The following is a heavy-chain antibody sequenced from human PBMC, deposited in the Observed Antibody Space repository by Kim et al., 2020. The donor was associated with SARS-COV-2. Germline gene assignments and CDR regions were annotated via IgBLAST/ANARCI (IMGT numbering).Heavy chain of an antibody. V-gene: IGHV3-23*01. J-gene: IGHJ6*02. Sequence: LSLTCAASGFTFSSYVMSWVRQAPEKGLEWVSTINTNGGTAYYSDSVKGRFTISRDNSRNTLYLQMSSLRAEDTALYYCATLPTIFGVAYYGMDVWGQGTTVTVSS. CDR1: GFTFSSYV. CDR3: ATLPTIFGVAYYGMDV. D-gene: IGHD3-3*01. CDR2: INTNGGTA.